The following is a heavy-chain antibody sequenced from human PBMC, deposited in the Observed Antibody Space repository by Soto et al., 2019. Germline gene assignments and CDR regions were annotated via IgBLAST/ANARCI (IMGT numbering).Heavy chain of an antibody. D-gene: IGHD6-25*01. CDR2: IIPIFGTA. CDR1: GGTFSSYA. CDR3: ARDQSRSSGQDYYYGMDV. Sequence: SVKVSCKASGGTFSSYAISWVRQAPGQGLEWMGGIIPIFGTANYAQKFQGRVTITADESTSTAYMELSSLRSEDTAVYYCARDQSRSSGQDYYYGMDVWGQGTTVTVSS. V-gene: IGHV1-69*13. J-gene: IGHJ6*02.